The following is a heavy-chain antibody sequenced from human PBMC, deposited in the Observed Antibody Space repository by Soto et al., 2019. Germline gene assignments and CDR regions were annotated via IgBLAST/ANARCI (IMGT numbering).Heavy chain of an antibody. CDR1: GFTFSSYG. V-gene: IGHV3-30*18. CDR2: ISYDGSNK. Sequence: GGSLRLSCAASGFTFSSYGMHWVRQTPGKGLEWVTVISYDGSNKYYADSVKGRFTISRDNSKNTLYLQMNSLRAEDTAVYYCAKGPPLAYSSSRGLDYWGQGTLVTVSS. CDR3: AKGPPLAYSSSRGLDY. D-gene: IGHD6-13*01. J-gene: IGHJ4*02.